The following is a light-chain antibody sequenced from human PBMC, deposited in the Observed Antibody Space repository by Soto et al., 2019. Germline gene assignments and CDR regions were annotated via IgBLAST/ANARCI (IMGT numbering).Light chain of an antibody. CDR1: RSASDW. Sequence: DIQMTQSPSTLSASVGERVTITCRASRSASDWLAWYQQRPGEAPRMLISKASTLESGVPSRFNGSGSGTHFTPTIPSLQPDDSATYYCQQYTSYSATFCQGTKVEIK. J-gene: IGKJ1*01. V-gene: IGKV1-5*03. CDR3: QQYTSYSAT. CDR2: KAS.